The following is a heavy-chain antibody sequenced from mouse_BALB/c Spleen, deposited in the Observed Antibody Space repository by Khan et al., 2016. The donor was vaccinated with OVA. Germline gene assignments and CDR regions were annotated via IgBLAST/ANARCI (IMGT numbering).Heavy chain of an antibody. CDR1: GYTFTNYG. V-gene: IGHV9-3-1*01. CDR2: INTYTGEP. D-gene: IGHD2-12*01. CDR3: ARKNYSYDRYFDV. Sequence: QIQLVQSGPELKKPGETVKISCKAPGYTFTNYGMNWVRQAPGKGLKWMGWINTYTGEPTYADDFKGRFAFSLETSASTAYLQINNLKNEDTATXLSARKNYSYDRYFDVWGAGTTVTVSS. J-gene: IGHJ1*01.